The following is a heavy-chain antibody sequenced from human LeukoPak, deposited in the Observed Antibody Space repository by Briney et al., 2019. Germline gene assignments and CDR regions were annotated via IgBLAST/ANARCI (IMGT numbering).Heavy chain of an antibody. V-gene: IGHV1-69*04. D-gene: IGHD3-22*01. CDR3: APNGYYDSSGWFDP. Sequence: ASVKVSCKASGGTFSSYAISWVRQAPGQGLEWMGRIIPILGIANYAQKFQGRVTITADKSTSTAYMELSSLRSEDTAVYCCAPNGYYDSSGWFDPWGQGTLVTVSS. J-gene: IGHJ5*02. CDR2: IIPILGIA. CDR1: GGTFSSYA.